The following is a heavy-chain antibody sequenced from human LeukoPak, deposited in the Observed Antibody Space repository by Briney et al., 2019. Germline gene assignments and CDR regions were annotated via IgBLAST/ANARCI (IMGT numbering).Heavy chain of an antibody. D-gene: IGHD4-17*01. CDR2: IYHSGGT. J-gene: IGHJ4*02. Sequence: SETLSLTCAVSGGSISSGGYSWSWIRQPPGKGLEWIGYIYHSGGTYYNPSLKSRVTISVDTSKNQFSLKLSSVTAADTAVYYCARQDNGDYGPVDYWGQGTLVTVSS. V-gene: IGHV4-30-2*01. CDR3: ARQDNGDYGPVDY. CDR1: GGSISSGGYS.